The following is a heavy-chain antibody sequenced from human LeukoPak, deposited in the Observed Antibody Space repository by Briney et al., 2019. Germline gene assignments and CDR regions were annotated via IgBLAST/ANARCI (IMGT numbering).Heavy chain of an antibody. CDR3: ARDRGSTSEPRSET. CDR2: IIPIFGTA. V-gene: IGHV1-69*13. D-gene: IGHD2-2*01. CDR1: GGTFSSYA. Sequence: ASVKVSCKASGGTFSSYAISWVRQAPGQGLEWMGGIIPIFGTANYAQKFQGRVTITADESTSTAYMELNSLRSEDTAVYYCARDRGSTSEPRSETWGQGTLVTVSS. J-gene: IGHJ5*02.